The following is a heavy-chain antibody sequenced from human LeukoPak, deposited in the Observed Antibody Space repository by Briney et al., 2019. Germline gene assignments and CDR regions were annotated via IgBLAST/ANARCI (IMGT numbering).Heavy chain of an antibody. J-gene: IGHJ4*02. CDR1: GFTFDDYA. D-gene: IGHD6-19*01. CDR2: ISWNSGSI. Sequence: GGSLRLSCAASGFTFDDYAMHWVRQAPGKGLEWVSGISWNSGSIGYADSVKGRFTISRDNAKNSLYLQMNSLRAEDMALYYCAKDSGRSGWYAGLDYWGQGTLVTVSS. CDR3: AKDSGRSGWYAGLDY. V-gene: IGHV3-9*03.